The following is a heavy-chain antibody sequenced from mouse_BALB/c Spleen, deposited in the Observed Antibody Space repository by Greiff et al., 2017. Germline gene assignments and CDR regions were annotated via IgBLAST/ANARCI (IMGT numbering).Heavy chain of an antibody. J-gene: IGHJ2*01. Sequence: EVKLMESGGGLVKPGGSLKLSCAASGFTFSSYAMSWVRQTPEKRLEWVASLSSGGSTYYPDSVKGRFTIARDNARNILYLQMSSLRSEDTAMYYCASITTVVFDYWGQGTTLTVSS. CDR1: GFTFSSYA. D-gene: IGHD1-1*01. CDR2: LSSGGST. V-gene: IGHV5-6-5*01. CDR3: ASITTVVFDY.